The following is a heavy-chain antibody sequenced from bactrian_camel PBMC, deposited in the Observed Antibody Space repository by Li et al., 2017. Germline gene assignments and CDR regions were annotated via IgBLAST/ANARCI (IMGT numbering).Heavy chain of an antibody. D-gene: IGHD2*01. J-gene: IGHJ6*01. V-gene: IGHV3S67*01. CDR1: GFSVKSYC. CDR3: AASWDVTAIEALGRIASPEFGY. Sequence: VQLVESGGGSVETGGSLRLSCVATGFSVKSYCMGWFRQVPGKEREGLATIDSSGITAYADSVRGRFTISKDNVKNILYLQMDNLIPEDSATYRCAASWDVTAIEALGRIASPEFGYWGDGTQVTVS. CDR2: IDSSGIT.